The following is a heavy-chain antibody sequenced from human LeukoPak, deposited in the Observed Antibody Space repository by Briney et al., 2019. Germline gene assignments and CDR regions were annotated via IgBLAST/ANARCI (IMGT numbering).Heavy chain of an antibody. D-gene: IGHD3-10*01. CDR2: INHSGST. J-gene: IGHJ4*02. V-gene: IGHV4-34*01. CDR3: ARGVLWFGKDKLDY. CDR1: GGSFSGYY. Sequence: SGTLSLTCAVYGGSFSGYYWSWIRQPPGKGLEWIGEINHSGSTNYNPSLKSRVTISVDTSKNQFSLKLSSVTAADTAVYYCARGVLWFGKDKLDYWGQGTLVTVSS.